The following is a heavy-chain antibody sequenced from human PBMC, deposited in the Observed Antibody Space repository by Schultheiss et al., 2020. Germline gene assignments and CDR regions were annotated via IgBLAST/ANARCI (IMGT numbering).Heavy chain of an antibody. CDR1: GFSFSNFA. CDR3: AKSRNFWNPYGVEYYFDP. CDR2: ISGNGEIT. Sequence: GGSLRLSCAASGFSFSNFALTWVRQAPGKGLEWVSAISGNGEITYYADSVKGRFTISRDNSNNTLYLQMNSLRAEDTGIYYCAKSRNFWNPYGVEYYFDPWGQGTLVTVSS. V-gene: IGHV3-23*01. D-gene: IGHD3-3*01. J-gene: IGHJ4*02.